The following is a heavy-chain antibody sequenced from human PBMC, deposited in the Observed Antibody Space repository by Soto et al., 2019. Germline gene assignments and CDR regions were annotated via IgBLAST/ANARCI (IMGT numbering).Heavy chain of an antibody. J-gene: IGHJ6*03. D-gene: IGHD3-10*01. CDR2: IYYSGST. CDR3: ARALYGSGSYHYYYYYMDV. CDR1: GGSISSYY. V-gene: IGHV4-59*01. Sequence: SETLSLTCTVSGGSISSYYWSWIRQPPGKGLEWIGYIYYSGSTNYNPSLKSRVTISVDTSKNQFSLKLSSVTAADTAVYYCARALYGSGSYHYYYYYMDVWGKGTTVTVSS.